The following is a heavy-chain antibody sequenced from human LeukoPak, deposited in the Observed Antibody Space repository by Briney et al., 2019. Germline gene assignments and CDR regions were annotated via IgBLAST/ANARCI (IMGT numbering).Heavy chain of an antibody. V-gene: IGHV1-2*02. CDR3: ARGPDSTMVRGVSDY. CDR2: INPNSGGT. J-gene: IGHJ4*02. Sequence: ASVKVSCKASGYTFTGYYMHWVRQGPGQGLEWMGWINPNSGGTNYAQKLQGRVTMTTDTSTSTAYMELRSLRSDDTAVYYCARGPDSTMVRGVSDYWGQGTLVTVSS. CDR1: GYTFTGYY. D-gene: IGHD3-10*01.